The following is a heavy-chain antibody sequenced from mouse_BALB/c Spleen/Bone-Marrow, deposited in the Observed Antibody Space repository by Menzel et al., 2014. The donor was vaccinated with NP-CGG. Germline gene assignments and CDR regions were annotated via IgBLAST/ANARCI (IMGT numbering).Heavy chain of an antibody. V-gene: IGHV1-4*02. D-gene: IGHD1-1*01. Sequence: QVQLQQSAAELARPGASVKMSCKASGYTFITYTIHWVQQRPGQGLEWIGYINPRSGYTEYNQKFKDKSKLTAEKSSTTAYMQLSSLTSEDSAVYYCAEGYDSSYPWFTFWGQGTLVTVSA. J-gene: IGHJ3*01. CDR1: GYTFITYT. CDR3: AEGYDSSYPWFTF. CDR2: INPRSGYT.